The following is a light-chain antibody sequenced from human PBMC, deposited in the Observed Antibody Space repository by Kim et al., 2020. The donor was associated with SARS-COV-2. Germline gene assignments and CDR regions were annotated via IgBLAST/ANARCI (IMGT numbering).Light chain of an antibody. CDR1: SLRKYY. CDR3: NSRDNSGNHWV. J-gene: IGLJ3*02. Sequence: ALGQTVRSTCQGDSLRKYYASWYQQKPVQAPLLVIYGKNNRPSGIPDRFSGSSSGNTASLTITGAQAEDEADYYCNSRDNSGNHWVFGGGTQLTVL. V-gene: IGLV3-19*01. CDR2: GKN.